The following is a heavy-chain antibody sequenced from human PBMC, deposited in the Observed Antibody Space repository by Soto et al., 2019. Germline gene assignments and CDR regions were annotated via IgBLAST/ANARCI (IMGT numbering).Heavy chain of an antibody. J-gene: IGHJ5*02. CDR1: GGSVTMSSFS. CDR3: ASLDYYGSWLDP. D-gene: IGHD1-26*01. Sequence: LQLQESGSGLVQPSQTLSLTCALSGGSVTMSSFSWAWVRQPPGRGLQWIGYISRSGATSSDPTLQSRVIIARHRAKNLFALKLTSVTASDTAVYYCASLDYYGSWLDPWGEGTLVTVSS. V-gene: IGHV4-30-2*01. CDR2: ISRSGAT.